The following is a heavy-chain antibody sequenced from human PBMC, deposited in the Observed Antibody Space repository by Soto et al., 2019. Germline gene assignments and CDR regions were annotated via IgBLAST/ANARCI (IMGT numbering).Heavy chain of an antibody. Sequence: ETLSLTCAVSSDSISSSYWWSWVRQSPGKGLEWIGEISSSGSTNYNPSLKSRVSISVDRSMSQFSLKLSSVTAADTAVYYCARTRGLLTYYYYMDVWGKGTTVTVSS. CDR2: ISSSGST. CDR3: ARTRGLLTYYYYMDV. V-gene: IGHV4-4*02. J-gene: IGHJ6*03. CDR1: SDSISSSYW. D-gene: IGHD2-15*01.